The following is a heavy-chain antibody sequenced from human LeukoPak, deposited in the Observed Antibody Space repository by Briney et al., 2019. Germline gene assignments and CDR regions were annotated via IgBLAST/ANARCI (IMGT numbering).Heavy chain of an antibody. D-gene: IGHD3-22*01. Sequence: GGSLRLSCAASGFTFDDYGMSWVRQAPGKGLEWVSGINWNGGSTSYAGSVKGRFTISRDNAKNSLYLQMNSLRAEDTALYYCASESSFSSGYYSSFDYWGQGTVVTVSS. V-gene: IGHV3-20*04. CDR3: ASESSFSSGYYSSFDY. CDR1: GFTFDDYG. CDR2: INWNGGST. J-gene: IGHJ4*02.